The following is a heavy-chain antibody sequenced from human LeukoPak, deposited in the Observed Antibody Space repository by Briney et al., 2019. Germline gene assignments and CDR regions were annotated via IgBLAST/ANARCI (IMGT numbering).Heavy chain of an antibody. J-gene: IGHJ4*02. CDR2: NNGDGSTT. CDR1: GFSLSGYW. D-gene: IGHD6-13*01. V-gene: IGHV3-74*01. Sequence: GGSLRLSCVASGFSLSGYWMYWVRQAPGKGLMYISRNNGDGSTTNYADSVKGRFTISRDNSKNTLYLQMNSLRAEDTAVYYCARDLGIAAAGPLNYWGQGTLVTVSS. CDR3: ARDLGIAAAGPLNY.